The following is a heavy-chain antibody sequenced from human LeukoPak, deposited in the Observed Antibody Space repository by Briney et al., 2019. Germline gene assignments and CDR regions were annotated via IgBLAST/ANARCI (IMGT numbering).Heavy chain of an antibody. CDR1: GGSIGSYY. D-gene: IGHD6-19*01. V-gene: IGHV4-59*01. CDR2: IYYSGST. CDR3: ARGDSSGWYDY. J-gene: IGHJ4*02. Sequence: SETLSRTCTVSGGSIGSYYWSWIRQPPGKGLEWIGYIYYSGSTNYNPSLKSRVTISVDTSKNQFSLKLSSVTAADTAVYYCARGDSSGWYDYWGQGTLVTVSS.